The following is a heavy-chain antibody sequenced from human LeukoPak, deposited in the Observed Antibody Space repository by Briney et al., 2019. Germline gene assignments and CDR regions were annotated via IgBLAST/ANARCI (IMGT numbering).Heavy chain of an antibody. V-gene: IGHV3-30*03. CDR1: GFIFRIYG. CDR2: ISYEGGST. J-gene: IGHJ4*02. Sequence: GGSLRLSCAASGFIFRIYGMHWVRQAPGKGLEWVALISYEGGSTYYADSVKGRFTISRDDSKNTLYLEMNSLTTDDTAVYYCTTGSRDPRDYWGQGTLVTVSS. CDR3: TTGSRDPRDY.